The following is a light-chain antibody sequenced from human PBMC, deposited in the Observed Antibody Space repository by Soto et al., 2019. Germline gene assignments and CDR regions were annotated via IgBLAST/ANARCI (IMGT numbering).Light chain of an antibody. J-gene: IGKJ1*01. CDR1: QSVSSN. V-gene: IGKV3-15*01. Sequence: EIVMTQSPATLSVSPGERATLSCRASQSVSSNLAWYQQKPGQAPRLLIYGASTRATGIPARSSGSGSGTEFTLTISSLQSEDFAVYYCQQYNNSPRTFGKGTKV. CDR2: GAS. CDR3: QQYNNSPRT.